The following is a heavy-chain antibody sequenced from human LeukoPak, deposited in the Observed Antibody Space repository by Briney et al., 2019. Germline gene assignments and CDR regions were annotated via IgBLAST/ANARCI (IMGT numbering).Heavy chain of an antibody. CDR3: ARVTTLTSYFFDY. J-gene: IGHJ4*02. CDR2: IYYTGSA. CDR1: GASISSSSHY. D-gene: IGHD4-11*01. Sequence: SETLSLTCTVSGASISSSSHYWGWIRQPPGKGLEWIGSIYYTGSAYYNPSLKSRVTISVDTSKNQFSLKVSSVTAADTAVYYCARVTTLTSYFFDYWGQGTLVTVSS. V-gene: IGHV4-39*07.